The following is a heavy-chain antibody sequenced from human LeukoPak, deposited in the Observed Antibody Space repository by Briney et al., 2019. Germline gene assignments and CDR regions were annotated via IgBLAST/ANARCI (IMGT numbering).Heavy chain of an antibody. D-gene: IGHD2-2*01. CDR1: GGSINPYY. CDR2: FLYSGRA. CDR3: ARHCSTTTCQYYYYHMDV. J-gene: IGHJ6*03. Sequence: SETLSLICTVSGGSINPYYWSWIRQVPGKGLEWLGYFLYSGRANYNPSLKSRISISVDTSKKQISLTLTSVTAADTAVYYCARHCSTTTCQYYYYHMDVWGKGTTVTVSS. V-gene: IGHV4-59*08.